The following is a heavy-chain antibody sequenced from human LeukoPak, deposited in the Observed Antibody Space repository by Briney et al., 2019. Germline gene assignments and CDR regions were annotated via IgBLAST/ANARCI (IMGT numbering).Heavy chain of an antibody. CDR3: ARAGSGWYFDY. D-gene: IGHD6-19*01. CDR2: ISGSSSRI. V-gene: IGHV3-48*02. Sequence: PGGSLRLSCAASGVTFNMNWVRQTPGKGLEWVSYISGSSSRIYYADSVKARFTISRDKAKNSLYQQMNSLRDEDTGIYYCARAGSGWYFDYWGQGTLVTVSS. CDR1: GVTFN. J-gene: IGHJ4*02.